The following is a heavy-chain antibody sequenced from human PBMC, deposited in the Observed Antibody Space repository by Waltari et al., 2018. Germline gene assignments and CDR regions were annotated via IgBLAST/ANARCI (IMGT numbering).Heavy chain of an antibody. V-gene: IGHV4-30-2*01. J-gene: IGHJ4*02. D-gene: IGHD3-10*01. Sequence: QLQLQESGSRLVKPSQTLSLTCAVSGGSISSGGYSWSWIRQPPGKGLEWIGYIYHTGSNYYNPSLKGRLTLLLDGAKNQFSLRLSSVNAADTALYYCARGYGSGSYYKFDSWGQGTLVTVSS. CDR1: GGSISSGGYS. CDR2: IYHTGSN. CDR3: ARGYGSGSYYKFDS.